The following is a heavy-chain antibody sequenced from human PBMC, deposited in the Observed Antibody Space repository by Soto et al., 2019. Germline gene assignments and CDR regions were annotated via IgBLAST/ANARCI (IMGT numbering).Heavy chain of an antibody. CDR3: VRDRYSSSGWFDP. D-gene: IGHD3-10*01. V-gene: IGHV1-24*01. CDR1: GHTLTELS. CDR2: FDPEGGEA. Sequence: GASVKVSCKISGHTLTELSIHWVRQAPGKGLEWMGGFDPEGGEAIYAQKWHGRVTVTEDTVTDTAYMELSGPKSVTPEDTAVYYCVRDRYSSSGWFDPWGQGTPVTVSS. J-gene: IGHJ5*02.